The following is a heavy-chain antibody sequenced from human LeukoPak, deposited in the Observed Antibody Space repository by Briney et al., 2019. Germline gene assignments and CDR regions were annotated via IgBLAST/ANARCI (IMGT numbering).Heavy chain of an antibody. CDR2: ISYDGSNK. CDR3: AKDTGTFITGTPDDY. D-gene: IGHD1-7*01. Sequence: GGCLRLSCAASGFTFSSYGMHWVRQAPGKGLEWVAVISYDGSNKYYADSVKGRFTISRDNSKNTLSLQMNSLRAEDTAVYYCAKDTGTFITGTPDDYWGQGTLVTVSS. V-gene: IGHV3-30*18. CDR1: GFTFSSYG. J-gene: IGHJ4*02.